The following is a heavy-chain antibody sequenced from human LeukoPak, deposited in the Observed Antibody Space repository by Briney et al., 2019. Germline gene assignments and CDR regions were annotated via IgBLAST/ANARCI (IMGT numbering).Heavy chain of an antibody. J-gene: IGHJ6*02. CDR1: GFTFSSYA. CDR3: ASAVLSYYGMDV. V-gene: IGHV3-30-3*01. CDR2: ISYDGSNK. Sequence: GGSLRLSCAASGFTFSSYAMHWVRQAPGKGLEWVAVISYDGSNKYYADSVKGRFTISRDNSKNTLYLQMNSLRAEDTAVYYCASAVLSYYGMDVWGQGTTVTVSS.